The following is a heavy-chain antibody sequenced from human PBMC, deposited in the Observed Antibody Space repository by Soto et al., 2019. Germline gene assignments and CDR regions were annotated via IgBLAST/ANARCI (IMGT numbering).Heavy chain of an antibody. CDR2: IYTSGST. CDR1: DFSISSGHY. D-gene: IGHD3-3*01. CDR3: TRANTIFGVVTLYYFDY. V-gene: IGHV4-4*07. J-gene: IGHJ4*02. Sequence: PSETLSLTCAVSDFSISSGHYWSWIRQPAGKGLEWIGRIYTSGSTNYNPSLKSRVTMSVDTSKNQFSLKLSSVTAADTAVYYCTRANTIFGVVTLYYFDYWGQGTLVTVSS.